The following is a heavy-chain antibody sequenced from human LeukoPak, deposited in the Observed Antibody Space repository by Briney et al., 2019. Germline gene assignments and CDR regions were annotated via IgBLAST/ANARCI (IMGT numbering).Heavy chain of an antibody. CDR3: ARALGSSSDY. V-gene: IGHV3-74*01. Sequence: GGSLRLSCAGSGFTFSTSWMHWVRQAPGKALVWVSRINDDGSTIHYADSVKGRFTISRDNAKNTLYLQMSSLRAEDTALYYCARALGSSSDYWGQGTLVSVSS. D-gene: IGHD1-26*01. CDR1: GFTFSTSW. J-gene: IGHJ4*02. CDR2: INDDGSTI.